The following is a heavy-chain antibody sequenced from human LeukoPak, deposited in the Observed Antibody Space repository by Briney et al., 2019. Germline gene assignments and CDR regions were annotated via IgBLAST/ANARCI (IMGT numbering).Heavy chain of an antibody. D-gene: IGHD3-9*01. CDR2: IYTSGST. CDR1: GVSISSYY. CDR3: ATVRIPSTGYYFHFMDV. V-gene: IGHV4-4*07. J-gene: IGHJ6*03. Sequence: PSETLSLTCTVSGVSISSYYWFWIRQPAGKGLEWIGRIYTSGSTNYNPPFKSRFTISLDKPNNQVSLPVTSVSAADTAGYFCATVRIPSTGYYFHFMDVWGKGTTVTVSS.